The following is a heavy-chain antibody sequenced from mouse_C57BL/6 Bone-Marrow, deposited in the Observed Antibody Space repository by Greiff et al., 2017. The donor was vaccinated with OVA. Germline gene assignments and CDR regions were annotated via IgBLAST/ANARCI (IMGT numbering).Heavy chain of an antibody. CDR2: ISDGGSYT. D-gene: IGHD1-1*01. CDR1: GFTFSSYA. CDR3: ARYYYYGYYFDY. J-gene: IGHJ2*01. Sequence: EVQLVESGGGLVKPGGSLKLSCAASGFTFSSYAMSWVRQTPEKRLEWVATISDGGSYTYYPDNVKGRFTISRDNAKNNLDLQMSHLKSEDTAMDYCARYYYYGYYFDYWGQGTTLTVSS. V-gene: IGHV5-4*01.